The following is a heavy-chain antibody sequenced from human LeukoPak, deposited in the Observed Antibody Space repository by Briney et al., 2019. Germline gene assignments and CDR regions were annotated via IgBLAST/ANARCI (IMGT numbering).Heavy chain of an antibody. CDR1: GFTFSSYS. CDR3: ARSFGYYYDSSGYLPRYYFDY. CDR2: ISSSSSYI. D-gene: IGHD3-22*01. J-gene: IGHJ4*02. V-gene: IGHV3-21*01. Sequence: GGSLRLSCAASGFTFSSYSMNWVRQAPGKGLEWVSSISSSSSYIYYADSVKGRFTISRDNAKNSLYLQMNSLRAEDTAVYYCARSFGYYYDSSGYLPRYYFDYWGQGTLVTVSP.